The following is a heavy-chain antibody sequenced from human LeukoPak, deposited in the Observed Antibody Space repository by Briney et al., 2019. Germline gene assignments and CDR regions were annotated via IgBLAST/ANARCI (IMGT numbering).Heavy chain of an antibody. Sequence: ASVKVSCKASGYTFTGYYMHWVRQAPGQGLEWMGWINPNSGGTNYAQKFQGRVTMTRDTSIGTAYMELSRLRSDDTAVYYCARPMVRGVSCVFDYWGQGTLVTVSS. CDR2: INPNSGGT. CDR3: ARPMVRGVSCVFDY. V-gene: IGHV1-2*02. CDR1: GYTFTGYY. D-gene: IGHD3-10*01. J-gene: IGHJ4*02.